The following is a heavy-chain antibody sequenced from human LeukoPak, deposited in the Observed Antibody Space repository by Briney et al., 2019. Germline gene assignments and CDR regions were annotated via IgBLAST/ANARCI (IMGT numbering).Heavy chain of an antibody. CDR2: ISSNGGST. CDR3: AKEQEGCYDY. J-gene: IGHJ4*02. Sequence: PGGSLRLSCAASGFTFSSYAMHWVRQAPGKGLEYVSAISSNGGSTYYANSVKGRFTISRDNSKNTLYLQMGSLRAEDTAVYYCAKEQEGCYDYWGQGTLVTVSS. V-gene: IGHV3-64*01. D-gene: IGHD4/OR15-4a*01. CDR1: GFTFSSYA.